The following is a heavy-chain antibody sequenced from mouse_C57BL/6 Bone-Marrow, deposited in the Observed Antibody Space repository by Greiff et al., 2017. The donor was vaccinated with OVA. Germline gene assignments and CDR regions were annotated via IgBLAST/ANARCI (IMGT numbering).Heavy chain of an antibody. J-gene: IGHJ3*01. Sequence: VKLVQSGPELVKPGASVKLSCKASGYTFTGYDMNWVKQRPGQGLEWIGWINPSDGSTKYNEKFKGKATLTVDTSSSTAYMELHSLTSEDSAVYFRERRSICYGFAYWGQGTLVTVSA. V-gene: IGHV1-85*01. D-gene: IGHD2-1*01. CDR2: INPSDGST. CDR1: GYTFTGYD. CDR3: ERRSICYGFAY.